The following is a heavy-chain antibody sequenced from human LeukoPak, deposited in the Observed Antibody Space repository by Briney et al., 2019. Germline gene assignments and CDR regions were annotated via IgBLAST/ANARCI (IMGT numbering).Heavy chain of an antibody. Sequence: ASVKVSCKVSGYTLTELSMHRVRQAPGKGLEWMGGFDPEDGETIYAQKLQGRVTMTEDTSTDTAYMELSSLRSEDTAVYYCATDSDCSGGSCYDAFDIWGQGTMVTVSS. D-gene: IGHD2-15*01. CDR3: ATDSDCSGGSCYDAFDI. V-gene: IGHV1-24*01. CDR2: FDPEDGET. J-gene: IGHJ3*02. CDR1: GYTLTELS.